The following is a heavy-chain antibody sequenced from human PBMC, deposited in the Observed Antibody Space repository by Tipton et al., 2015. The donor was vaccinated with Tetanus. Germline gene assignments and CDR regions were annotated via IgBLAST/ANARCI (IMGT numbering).Heavy chain of an antibody. CDR3: ARVRRGATTDLDY. J-gene: IGHJ4*02. D-gene: IGHD5-12*01. CDR2: VYDSGYT. V-gene: IGHV4-59*12. CDR1: GGSMIGSF. Sequence: LRLSCSVSGGSMIGSFWSWIRQSPGKGLEFIGYVYDSGYTKYNPSLNSRVSMSIDMSRKQFSLTLSSVTAADTAVYYCARVRRGATTDLDYWGQGTLVTVSS.